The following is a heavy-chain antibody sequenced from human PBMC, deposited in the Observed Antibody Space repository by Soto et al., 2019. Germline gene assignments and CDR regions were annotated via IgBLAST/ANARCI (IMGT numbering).Heavy chain of an antibody. D-gene: IGHD5-12*01. CDR3: ARERCSGGDCPYWYFDL. J-gene: IGHJ2*01. CDR2: IKQDGSAK. V-gene: IGHV3-7*01. Sequence: PGGSLRLSCEGSGFTFGGFWMSWLRQAPGKGLEWLANIKQDGSAKYSVDSVKGRFSIFRDNAKNSLFLEMNGLTADDTAVYYCARERCSGGDCPYWYFDLWGRGTLVTVSS. CDR1: GFTFGGFW.